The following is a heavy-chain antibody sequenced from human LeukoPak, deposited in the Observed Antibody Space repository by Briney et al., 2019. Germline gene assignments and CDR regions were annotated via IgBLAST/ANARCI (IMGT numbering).Heavy chain of an antibody. CDR3: TRVIVEVPGVSDYCDY. CDR1: GFTLSSHW. V-gene: IGHV3-7*05. Sequence: TGGSLRLSCAASGFTLSSHWMYWVRQAPGKGLEWVANIKQDGSETYYADSVKGRFTISRDNAKNSLYLQMNSLRAEDTAVYYCTRVIVEVPGVSDYCDYWGQGTLVTVSS. J-gene: IGHJ4*02. CDR2: IKQDGSET. D-gene: IGHD2-2*01.